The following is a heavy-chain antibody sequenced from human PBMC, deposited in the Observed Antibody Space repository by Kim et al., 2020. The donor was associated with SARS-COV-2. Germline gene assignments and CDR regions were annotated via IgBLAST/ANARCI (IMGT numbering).Heavy chain of an antibody. CDR3: AVGGNYYGSGSYPQLGGDFDY. Sequence: SVKVSCKASGGTFSSYAISWVRQAPGQGLEWMGGIIPIFGTANYAQKFQGRVTITADESTSTAYMELSSLRSEDTAVYYCAVGGNYYGSGSYPQLGGDFDYWGQGTLVTVSS. CDR2: IIPIFGTA. V-gene: IGHV1-69*13. D-gene: IGHD3-10*01. CDR1: GGTFSSYA. J-gene: IGHJ4*02.